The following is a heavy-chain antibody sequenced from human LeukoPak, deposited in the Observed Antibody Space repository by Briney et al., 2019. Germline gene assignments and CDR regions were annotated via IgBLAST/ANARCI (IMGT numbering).Heavy chain of an antibody. CDR1: GFTFSSYW. Sequence: GGSLRLSCVASGFTFSSYWIHWVRQDPRKGLVWVSRINGDGRNINYADSVRGRFTISRDNAKNTLYLQMNTLRVEDTAVYYCTRDLMDYDVSTGLHHYYMDVWGQGTTVTVSS. V-gene: IGHV3-74*01. D-gene: IGHD3-9*01. CDR3: TRDLMDYDVSTGLHHYYMDV. CDR2: INGDGRNI. J-gene: IGHJ6*02.